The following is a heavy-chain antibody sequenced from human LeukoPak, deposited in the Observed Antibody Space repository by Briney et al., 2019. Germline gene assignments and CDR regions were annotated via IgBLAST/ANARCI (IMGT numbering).Heavy chain of an antibody. V-gene: IGHV3-7*01. Sequence: GSLRLSCVGSGFTFSRYWLNWVRQAPGKGLEWVANMNQDGSEIYYLDSVKGRFTISRGNAKNSVYLQMNGLKAEDTAVYYCTRRLDDWGQGTLVTVSS. CDR3: TRRLDD. D-gene: IGHD3-16*01. J-gene: IGHJ4*02. CDR2: MNQDGSEI. CDR1: GFTFSRYW.